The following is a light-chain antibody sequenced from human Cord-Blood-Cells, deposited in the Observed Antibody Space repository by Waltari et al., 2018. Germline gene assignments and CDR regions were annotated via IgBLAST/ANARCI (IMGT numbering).Light chain of an antibody. CDR1: QSVSSSY. V-gene: IGKV3-20*01. CDR2: GAS. CDR3: QQYGSSPT. J-gene: IGKJ3*01. Sequence: EIVLTQSPGTRSLSPGERATLSCRASQSVSSSYLAWYQQKPGQAPRLLIYGASSRATGIPDRFSGSGSGTDFTLTISGLEPEDFAVYYCQQYGSSPTFGPGTKVDIK.